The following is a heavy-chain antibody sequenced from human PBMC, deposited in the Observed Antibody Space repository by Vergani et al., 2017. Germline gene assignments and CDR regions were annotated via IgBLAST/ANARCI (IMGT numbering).Heavy chain of an antibody. CDR3: ARGGTVTTWSYYYYGMDV. Sequence: QVQLQESGPGLVKPSETLSLTCTVSGGSISSYYWSWIRQPAGKGLEWIGRIYTSGSTNYNPSLKSRVTMSVDTSKNQFSLKLSSVTAADTAVYYCARGGTVTTWSYYYYGMDVWGQGTTVTVSS. V-gene: IGHV4-4*07. J-gene: IGHJ6*02. CDR2: IYTSGST. CDR1: GGSISSYY. D-gene: IGHD4-11*01.